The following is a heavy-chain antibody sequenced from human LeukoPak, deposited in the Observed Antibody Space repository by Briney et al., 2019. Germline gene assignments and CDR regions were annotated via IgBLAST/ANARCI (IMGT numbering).Heavy chain of an antibody. CDR1: GGTFSSYA. CDR2: IIPIFGTT. CDR3: ARGNGGYNYFVLPFDY. D-gene: IGHD5-24*01. Sequence: SVKVSCKASGGTFSSYAISWVRRAPGQGLEWMGEIIPIFGTTNYAQKFQGRVTITTDKSTSTADMELSSLRSEDTAVYYCARGNGGYNYFVLPFDYWGQGTLVTVSS. J-gene: IGHJ4*02. V-gene: IGHV1-69*05.